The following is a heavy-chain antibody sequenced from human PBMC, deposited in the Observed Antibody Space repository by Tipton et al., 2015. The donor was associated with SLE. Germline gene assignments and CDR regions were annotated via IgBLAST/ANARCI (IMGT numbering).Heavy chain of an antibody. CDR2: IHHSGIT. J-gene: IGHJ5*02. CDR1: GYSIRDGYY. V-gene: IGHV4-38-2*02. Sequence: LRLSCNVSGYSIRDGYYWGWIRQAPGKGLEWIGTIHHSGITYYNPSLKSRVTISVDTSKNQFSLKLSSVTAADTAVYYCARYMGYCTTTGCPGWFDPWGQGTLATVSS. D-gene: IGHD2-2*01. CDR3: ARYMGYCTTTGCPGWFDP.